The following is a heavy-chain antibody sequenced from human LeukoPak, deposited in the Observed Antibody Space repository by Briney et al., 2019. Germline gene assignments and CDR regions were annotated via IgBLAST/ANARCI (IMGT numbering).Heavy chain of an antibody. J-gene: IGHJ4*02. CDR2: ISTTSGYT. Sequence: PGGSLRLSCAASGFTFSDYYMSWIRQAPGKGLEWISYISTTSGYTYYADSVKGRFIISRDNAESSLYLQTNSLRAEDTALYYCAKHAGSGWYSDLDYWGQGTLVTVSS. D-gene: IGHD6-19*01. CDR1: GFTFSDYY. V-gene: IGHV3-11*03. CDR3: AKHAGSGWYSDLDY.